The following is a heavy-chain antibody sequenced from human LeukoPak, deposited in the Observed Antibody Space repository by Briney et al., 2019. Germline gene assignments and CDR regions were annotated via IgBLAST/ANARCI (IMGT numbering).Heavy chain of an antibody. J-gene: IGHJ3*02. Sequence: GGSLRLSCAASGFTFSSYWMSWVRQAPGKGLEWVANIKQDGSEKYYVDSVKGRFTISRDNAKNSLYLQMNSLRAEDTAVYYCARGYYYDSSGYFAFDIWGQGTMVTVSS. CDR3: ARGYYYDSSGYFAFDI. D-gene: IGHD3-22*01. V-gene: IGHV3-7*01. CDR1: GFTFSSYW. CDR2: IKQDGSEK.